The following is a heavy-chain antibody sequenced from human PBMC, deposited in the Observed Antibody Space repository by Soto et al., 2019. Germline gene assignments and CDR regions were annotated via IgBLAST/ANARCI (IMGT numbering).Heavy chain of an antibody. V-gene: IGHV3-15*01. CDR1: GFTFSNAW. D-gene: IGHD6-13*01. J-gene: IGHJ4*02. CDR3: ARSPWVSLFRFDY. CDR2: IKSKTDGGTT. Sequence: GGSLRLSCAASGFTFSNAWMSWVRQAPGKGLEWVGRIKSKTDGGTTDYAAPVKGRFTISRDDSKNTLYLQMNSLRAEDTAVYYCARSPWVSLFRFDYWGQGTLVTVSS.